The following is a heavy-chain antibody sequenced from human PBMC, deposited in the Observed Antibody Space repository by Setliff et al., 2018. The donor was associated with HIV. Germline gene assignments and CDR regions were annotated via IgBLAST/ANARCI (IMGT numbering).Heavy chain of an antibody. D-gene: IGHD6-13*01. V-gene: IGHV4-59*11. J-gene: IGHJ6*03. CDR1: GGSISSHY. Sequence: SETLSLTCTVSGGSISSHYWSWIRQPPGKGLERIGYIYYSGSTNYNPSLKSRVTISVDTSKNQFSLKLSSVTAADTAVYYCARGFGSSWGGNYYYYYMDVWGKGTTVTVSS. CDR2: IYYSGST. CDR3: ARGFGSSWGGNYYYYYMDV.